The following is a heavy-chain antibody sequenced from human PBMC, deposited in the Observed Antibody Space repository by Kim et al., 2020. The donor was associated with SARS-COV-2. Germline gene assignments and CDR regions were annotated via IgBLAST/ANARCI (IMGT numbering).Heavy chain of an antibody. V-gene: IGHV4-61*01. Sequence: SETLSLTCTVSGGSVSSDYYWCWHRQPPGEGLEGCGYVSYTGSTQYNPSLKSRVSISLDTSKPQFSLTLNSVTAADTAVFFRRRGWGRAAAGCGRGPLVT. CDR3: RRGWGRAAAG. CDR2: VSYTGST. D-gene: IGHD6-25*01. CDR1: GGSVSSDYY. J-gene: IGHJ4*02.